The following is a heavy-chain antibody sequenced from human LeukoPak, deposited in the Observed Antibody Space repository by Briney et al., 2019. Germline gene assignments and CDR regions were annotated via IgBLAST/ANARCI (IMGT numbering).Heavy chain of an antibody. CDR2: FSGSGGST. J-gene: IGHJ4*02. CDR3: AKDVRTKRPPPEGFDY. D-gene: IGHD1-14*01. V-gene: IGHV3-23*01. CDR1: GFTFSSYG. Sequence: GGTLRLSCAASGFTFSSYGMSWVRQALGKGLEWVSTFSGSGGSTYYADSVKGRFTISRDNFRDTLYLQMNSLRAEDTAVYYCAKDVRTKRPPPEGFDYWGQGNLVTVSS.